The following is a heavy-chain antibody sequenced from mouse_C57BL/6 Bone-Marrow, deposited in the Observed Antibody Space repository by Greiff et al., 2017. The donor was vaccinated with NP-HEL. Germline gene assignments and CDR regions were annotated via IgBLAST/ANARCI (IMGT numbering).Heavy chain of an antibody. CDR1: GFTFSSYG. CDR2: ISSGGSYT. CDR3: ARRGSSGYLYYAMDY. Sequence: EVKLVESGGDLVKPGGSLKLSSAASGFTFSSYGMSWVRQTPDKRLEWVATISSGGSYTYYPDSVKGRFTISRDNAKNTLYLQMSSLKSEDTAMYYCARRGSSGYLYYAMDYWGQGTSVTVSS. J-gene: IGHJ4*01. D-gene: IGHD3-2*02. V-gene: IGHV5-6*01.